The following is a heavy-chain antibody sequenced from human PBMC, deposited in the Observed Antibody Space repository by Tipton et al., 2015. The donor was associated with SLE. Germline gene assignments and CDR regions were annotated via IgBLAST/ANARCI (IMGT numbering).Heavy chain of an antibody. CDR1: GGSISSNVYY. CDR2: VHYNGRS. CDR3: VRQGGTMGPYHRIDF. J-gene: IGHJ6*02. V-gene: IGHV4-39*01. D-gene: IGHD4/OR15-4a*01. Sequence: TLSLTCSVSGGSISSNVYYWGWMRQSPGKGLDWIANVHYNGRSYSNPSLKSRVTTSLDTSNNQFSLKLFSVTAADTAVYYCVRQGGTMGPYHRIDFWGQGTTVTVSS.